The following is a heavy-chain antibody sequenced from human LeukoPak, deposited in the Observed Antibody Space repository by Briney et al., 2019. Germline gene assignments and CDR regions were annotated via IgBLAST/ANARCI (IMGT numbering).Heavy chain of an antibody. J-gene: IGHJ6*03. CDR1: GYSISSGYY. CDR2: IYHRGST. D-gene: IGHD2-15*01. Sequence: SETLSLTCTVSGYSISSGYYWGWIRQPPGKGLEWIGSIYHRGSTYYNPSLKSRVTISLDTSKNLFSLRLSSVTAADPAVYYCARVGDYYYYYYMDVWGKGTTVTVSS. CDR3: ARVGDYYYYYYMDV. V-gene: IGHV4-38-2*02.